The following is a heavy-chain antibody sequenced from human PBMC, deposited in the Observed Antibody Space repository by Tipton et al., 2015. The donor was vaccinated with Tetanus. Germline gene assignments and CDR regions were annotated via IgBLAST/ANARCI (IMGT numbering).Heavy chain of an antibody. CDR3: ARGMVSWGIFPY. V-gene: IGHV4-34*01. CDR2: INHSGST. J-gene: IGHJ4*02. D-gene: IGHD2-8*01. Sequence: TLSLTCAVYGGSFSGYYWSWIRQPPGKGLEWIGEINHSGSTNYNPSLKSRVTISVDTSKNQFSLKVSSVTAADTAVYYCARGMVSWGIFPYWGQGTLVTVSS. CDR1: GGSFSGYY.